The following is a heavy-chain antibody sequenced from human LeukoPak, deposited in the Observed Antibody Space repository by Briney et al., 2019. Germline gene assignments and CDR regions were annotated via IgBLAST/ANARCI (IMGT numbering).Heavy chain of an antibody. J-gene: IGHJ4*02. D-gene: IGHD5-12*01. Sequence: SETLSLTCTVSGGSISSSSYYWGWIRQPPGKGLEWIGSMYYTGNSFYNPSLKSRVTISVDTSKNQFSLNLSSVTAADTAVYYCARVGGGYSGAHFDYWGQGTLVTVSS. CDR1: GGSISSSSYY. CDR2: MYYTGNS. V-gene: IGHV4-39*07. CDR3: ARVGGGYSGAHFDY.